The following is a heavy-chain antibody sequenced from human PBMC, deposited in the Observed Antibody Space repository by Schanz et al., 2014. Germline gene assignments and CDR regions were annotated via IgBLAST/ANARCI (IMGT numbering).Heavy chain of an antibody. CDR3: AKGRFGELSAFDI. CDR1: TFTFSSDW. V-gene: IGHV3-23*04. CDR2: ISGSGGST. J-gene: IGHJ3*02. D-gene: IGHD3-10*01. Sequence: EVQLAESGGGLVQPGGSLRLSCAASTFTFSSDWMSWVRQAPGKGLEWVSAISGSGGSTYYADSVKGRFAISRDNSKNTLYLHMNSLRAEDTAVYYCAKGRFGELSAFDIWGQGTMVTVSS.